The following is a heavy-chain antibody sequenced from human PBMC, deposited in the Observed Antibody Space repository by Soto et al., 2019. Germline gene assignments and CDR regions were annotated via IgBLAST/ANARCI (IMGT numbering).Heavy chain of an antibody. Sequence: SETLSLTCTVSGGSITSSSYYWGWIRQPPGKGLEWIGSIYYSGSTYYNPSLKSRVTISVDTSKNQLSLKLSSVTAADTAVYYCATQEVGGSYVYTFDPWGQGTLVTVPQ. CDR1: GGSITSSSYY. CDR3: ATQEVGGSYVYTFDP. CDR2: IYYSGST. D-gene: IGHD1-26*01. V-gene: IGHV4-39*01. J-gene: IGHJ5*02.